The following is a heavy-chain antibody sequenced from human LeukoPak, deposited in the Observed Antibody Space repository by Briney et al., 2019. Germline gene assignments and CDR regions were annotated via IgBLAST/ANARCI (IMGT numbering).Heavy chain of an antibody. D-gene: IGHD6-6*01. CDR2: INPNIGDT. CDR3: ARGDLVRHYYYMDV. CDR1: GYIFTDYY. Sequence: ASVKVSCKTSGYIFTDYYMHWVRQAPGQGLEWIGWINPNIGDTNYAQKFQGRVTMTRDTSISTAYMELSGLRSDDTAVYYCARGDLVRHYYYMDVWGKGTTVTVSS. V-gene: IGHV1-2*02. J-gene: IGHJ6*03.